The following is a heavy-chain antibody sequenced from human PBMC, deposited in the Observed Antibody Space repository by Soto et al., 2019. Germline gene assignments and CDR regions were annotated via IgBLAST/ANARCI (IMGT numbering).Heavy chain of an antibody. CDR1: GGTFSSYA. CDR3: ARILYYDSSGYSDWFDP. D-gene: IGHD3-22*01. J-gene: IGHJ5*02. Sequence: SVKVSCKVSGGTFSSYAISWVRQAPGQGLEWMGGIIPIFGTANYAQKFQGRVTITADESTSTAYMELSSLRSEDTAVYYCARILYYDSSGYSDWFDPWGKGPLVTVSS. V-gene: IGHV1-69*13. CDR2: IIPIFGTA.